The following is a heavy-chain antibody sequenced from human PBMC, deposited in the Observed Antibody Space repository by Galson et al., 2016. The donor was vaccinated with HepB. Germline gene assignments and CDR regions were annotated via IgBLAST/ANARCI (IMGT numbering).Heavy chain of an antibody. D-gene: IGHD6-19*01. J-gene: IGHJ4*02. V-gene: IGHV3-74*01. CDR3: ARGSNDWYGIDY. Sequence: SLRLSCAASGFTFSLYWMHWVRQVPGKGLMWVSRINNGVTYTNYADSVRGRFSIFRDDAKNTLYLQMTSLRAEDTAIYYCARGSNDWYGIDYWGQGTLATVSS. CDR2: INNGVTYT. CDR1: GFTFSLYW.